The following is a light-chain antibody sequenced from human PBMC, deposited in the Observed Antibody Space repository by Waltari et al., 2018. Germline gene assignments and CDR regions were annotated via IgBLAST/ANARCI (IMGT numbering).Light chain of an antibody. CDR3: AAWDDSLNGYV. V-gene: IGLV1-44*01. CDR2: SNN. J-gene: IGLJ1*01. Sequence: QSVLTQPPSASGTPGQRVTISCSGSSPNIGSNTVNWYQQLPGTAPKLLIYSNNQRPVGVPDRFSGSKSGTSASLAISGLQSEDEADYYCAAWDDSLNGYVFGTGTKVTVL. CDR1: SPNIGSNT.